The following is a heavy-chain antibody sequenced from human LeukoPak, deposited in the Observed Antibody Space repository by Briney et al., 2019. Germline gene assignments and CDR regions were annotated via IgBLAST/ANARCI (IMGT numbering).Heavy chain of an antibody. V-gene: IGHV4-59*11. J-gene: IGHJ4*02. Sequence: PSETLSLTCTVSGGSISSHYWSLIRQPPGKGLEWIGYIYYSGSTNYNPSLKSRVTISVDTSKNQFSLKLSSVTAADTDVYYCARDTGGYYDYWGQGTLVTVSS. CDR1: GGSISSHY. CDR3: ARDTGGYYDY. D-gene: IGHD3-22*01. CDR2: IYYSGST.